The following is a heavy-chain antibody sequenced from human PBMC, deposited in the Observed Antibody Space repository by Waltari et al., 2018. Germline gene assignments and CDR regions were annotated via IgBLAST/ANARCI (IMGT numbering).Heavy chain of an antibody. J-gene: IGHJ3*02. Sequence: EVQLVQSGAAVKKPGESLEISCKGSGYSFTGYWIGSVRQMPGKGLEWMGIIYPGDSDTRYSPSFQGQVTISADKSISTAYLQWSSLKASDTAMYYCARRYYYDSSAGDAFDIWGQGTMVTVSS. CDR1: GYSFTGYW. CDR2: IYPGDSDT. V-gene: IGHV5-51*01. D-gene: IGHD3-22*01. CDR3: ARRYYYDSSAGDAFDI.